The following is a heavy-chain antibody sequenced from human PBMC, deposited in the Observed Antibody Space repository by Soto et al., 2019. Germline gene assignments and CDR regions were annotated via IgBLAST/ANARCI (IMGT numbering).Heavy chain of an antibody. D-gene: IGHD3-16*01. CDR3: AKWNGGFDY. V-gene: IGHV3-30*18. CDR1: GFTFSSYG. Sequence: QVQLVESGGGVVQPGRSLRLSCAASGFTFSSYGMHWVRQAPGKGLEWVAVISYDGSYKYYADSVKGRFTISRDNSKNTLYLQMHSLRAEDTAVSYCAKWNGGFDYWGQGTLVTVSS. J-gene: IGHJ4*02. CDR2: ISYDGSYK.